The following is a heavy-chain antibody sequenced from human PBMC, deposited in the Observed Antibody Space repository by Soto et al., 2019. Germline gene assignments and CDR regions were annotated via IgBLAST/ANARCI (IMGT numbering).Heavy chain of an antibody. CDR1: GFTFSSYA. CDR2: ISGSGGST. D-gene: IGHD4-17*01. V-gene: IGHV3-23*01. J-gene: IGHJ4*02. Sequence: PGGSLRLSCAASGFTFSSYAMSWVGQAPGKGLEWVSAISGSGGSTYYADSVKGRFTISRDNSKNTLYLQMNSLRAEDTAVYYCARDRMWTTVVTQYYFDYWGQGTLVTVSS. CDR3: ARDRMWTTVVTQYYFDY.